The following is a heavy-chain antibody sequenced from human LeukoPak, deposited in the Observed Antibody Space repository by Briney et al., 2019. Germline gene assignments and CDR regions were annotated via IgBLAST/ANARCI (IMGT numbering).Heavy chain of an antibody. Sequence: SETLSLTCTVSGGSISGYYWSWIRQTPGKGLEWIGEIHHSGSTNYNPSLKSRVTISVDTSKKQFSLKLSSVTAADTAVYYCARKGGGQLVNTRRWFDPWGQGTLVTVSS. V-gene: IGHV4-34*01. CDR3: ARKGGGQLVNTRRWFDP. D-gene: IGHD6-13*01. CDR1: GGSISGYY. CDR2: IHHSGST. J-gene: IGHJ5*02.